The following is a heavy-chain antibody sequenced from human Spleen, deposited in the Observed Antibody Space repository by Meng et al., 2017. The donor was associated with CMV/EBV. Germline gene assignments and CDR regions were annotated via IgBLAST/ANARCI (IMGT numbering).Heavy chain of an antibody. Sequence: GSLRLSCTVSGGSISSYYWSWIRQPPGKGLEWIGYIYYSGSTNYNPSLKSRVTISVDTSKNQFSLKLSSVTAADTAVYYCARVGWLAAADYWGQGTLVTVSS. CDR3: ARVGWLAAADY. CDR1: GGSISSYY. V-gene: IGHV4-59*01. D-gene: IGHD6-13*01. J-gene: IGHJ4*02. CDR2: IYYSGST.